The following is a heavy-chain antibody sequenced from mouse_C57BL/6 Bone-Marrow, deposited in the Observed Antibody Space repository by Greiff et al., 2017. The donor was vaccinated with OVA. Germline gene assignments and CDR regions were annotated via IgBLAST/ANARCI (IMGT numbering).Heavy chain of an antibody. CDR1: GYTFTSYW. Sequence: QQPGAELVKPGASVKMSCKASGYTFTSYWITWVKQRPGQGLEWIGDIYPGSGSTNYNEKFKSKATLTVDTSSSTAYMQLSSLTSEDSAVYYCARSITTVVARGFYFDYWGQGTTLTVSS. J-gene: IGHJ2*01. CDR2: IYPGSGST. CDR3: ARSITTVVARGFYFDY. V-gene: IGHV1-55*01. D-gene: IGHD1-1*01.